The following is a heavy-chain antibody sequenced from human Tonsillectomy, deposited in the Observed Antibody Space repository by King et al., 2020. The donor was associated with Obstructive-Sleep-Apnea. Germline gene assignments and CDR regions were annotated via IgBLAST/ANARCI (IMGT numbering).Heavy chain of an antibody. CDR1: GFPFNSYS. CDR2: ISSGWGII. Sequence: VQLVESGGGLVQPGGSLRLSCAASGFPFNSYSMNWVRQAPGKGLGGVSYISSGWGIIHYAVSVKGRLPISRENPKNSLFLQMNSLRAEDTAVYYCARDGTQYSCGYGDAFDMWGQGTMVTVSS. V-gene: IGHV3-48*01. D-gene: IGHD5-18*01. CDR3: ARDGTQYSCGYGDAFDM. J-gene: IGHJ3*02.